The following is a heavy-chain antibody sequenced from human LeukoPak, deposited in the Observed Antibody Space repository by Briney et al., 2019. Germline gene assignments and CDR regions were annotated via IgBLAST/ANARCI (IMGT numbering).Heavy chain of an antibody. CDR3: ARACSAATCPFDH. V-gene: IGHV4-59*01. D-gene: IGHD2-15*01. CDR1: GDSINTYY. CDR2: IYYSGSI. J-gene: IGHJ4*02. Sequence: SETLSLTCTVSGDSINTYYWSWIRQPPGKGLEWIGYIYYSGSINYNPSLKSRLTMSVDTSRNQFSLKLSSVTAADTAVYYCARACSAATCPFDHWGQGTLVTVSS.